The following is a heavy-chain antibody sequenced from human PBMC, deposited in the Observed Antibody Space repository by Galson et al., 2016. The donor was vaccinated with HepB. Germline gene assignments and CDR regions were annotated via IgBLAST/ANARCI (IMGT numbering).Heavy chain of an antibody. J-gene: IGHJ6*03. CDR3: ARGGTYCGGDCYYYMDV. V-gene: IGHV3-33*01. Sequence: SLRLSCAASGFTFFTYGMHWVRQAPGKGLEWVAVIWYDGSNKYCADSVKGRFTISRDNSKHTLYLQMNSLRAEDTAVYYCARGGTYCGGDCYYYMDVWGKGTTVTVSS. CDR1: GFTFFTYG. CDR2: IWYDGSNK. D-gene: IGHD2-21*01.